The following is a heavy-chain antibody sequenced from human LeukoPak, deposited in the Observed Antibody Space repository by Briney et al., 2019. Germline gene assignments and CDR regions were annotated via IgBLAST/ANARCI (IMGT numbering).Heavy chain of an antibody. CDR2: IYSGGAT. Sequence: PGGSLRLSCAVSAFIFSSNYMNWVRQAPGKGLEWVSVIYSGGATYYADSVRGRFTISRDNSKNMVSLQMTSLGAEDTAVYYCARGRFRGPDDYWGQGTLVTVSS. CDR3: ARGRFRGPDDY. CDR1: AFIFSSNY. V-gene: IGHV3-53*01. D-gene: IGHD3-3*01. J-gene: IGHJ4*02.